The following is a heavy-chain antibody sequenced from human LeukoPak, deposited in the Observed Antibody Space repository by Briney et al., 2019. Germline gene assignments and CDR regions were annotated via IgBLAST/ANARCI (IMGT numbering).Heavy chain of an antibody. D-gene: IGHD3-22*01. V-gene: IGHV4-39*07. J-gene: IGHJ3*02. Sequence: LETLSLTCTVSGGSISSSRYYWGWIRQPPGKGLEWMGTIYYSGNTYYHPSLQSRVTISVDTSKNQFSLKLSYVTAADTAVYCCASDSSGYYYGGDDAFDIWGQGTMVTVSS. CDR1: GGSISSSRYY. CDR3: ASDSSGYYYGGDDAFDI. CDR2: IYYSGNT.